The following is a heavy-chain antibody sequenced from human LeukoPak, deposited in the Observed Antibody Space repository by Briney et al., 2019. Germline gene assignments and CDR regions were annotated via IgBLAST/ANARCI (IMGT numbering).Heavy chain of an antibody. V-gene: IGHV1-2*02. CDR1: GYTFTGYY. Sequence: ASVKVSCKASGYTFTGYYMHWVRQAPGQGLEWMGWINPNSGGTNYAQKFQGRVTMTRDTSISTAYMELSRLRSDDTAVYYCARDCSGGSCRDYWGQGTLVTVSS. CDR3: ARDCSGGSCRDY. D-gene: IGHD2-15*01. CDR2: INPNSGGT. J-gene: IGHJ4*02.